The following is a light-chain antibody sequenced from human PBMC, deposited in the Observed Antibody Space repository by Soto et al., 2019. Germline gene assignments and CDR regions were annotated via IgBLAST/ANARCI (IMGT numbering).Light chain of an antibody. CDR1: SSDVGGYNY. CDR3: CSYAGSYV. J-gene: IGLJ1*01. Sequence: QSVLTQPRSVSGSPGQSVTISCTGTSSDVGGYNYVSWYQQHPGKAPKLMIYDVSKRPSVVPDRFSGSKSGNTASLTISGLQAEDEADYYCCSYAGSYVFGTGTKLTVL. CDR2: DVS. V-gene: IGLV2-11*01.